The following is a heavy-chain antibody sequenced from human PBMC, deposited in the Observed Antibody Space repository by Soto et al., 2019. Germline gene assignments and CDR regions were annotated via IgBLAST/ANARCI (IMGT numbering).Heavy chain of an antibody. CDR3: ARDSNDYGDYCFNY. V-gene: IGHV3-23*01. Sequence: PGGSLRLSCAASGFAFSTHAMNWVRQAPGKGLAWVSSITPSGDNTYYADSVKGRFTISRDNSKNTLYLQMNSLRAEDTAVYYCARDSNDYGDYCFNYWGQGTLVTVSS. CDR2: ITPSGDNT. D-gene: IGHD4-17*01. J-gene: IGHJ4*02. CDR1: GFAFSTHA.